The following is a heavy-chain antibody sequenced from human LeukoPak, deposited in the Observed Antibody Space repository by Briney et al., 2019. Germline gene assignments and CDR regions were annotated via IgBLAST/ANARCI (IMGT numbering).Heavy chain of an antibody. CDR1: GGSISSYY. V-gene: IGHV4-4*07. J-gene: IGHJ5*02. Sequence: SETLSLTCTVSGGSISSYYWSWIRQPAGKGLEWIGRIHTSGSTNYNPSLKSRVTISVDTSKNQFSLKLSSVTAADTAVYYCARDRRFYDYVWGSYRYGWFDPWGQGTLVTVSS. CDR3: ARDRRFYDYVWGSYRYGWFDP. D-gene: IGHD3-16*02. CDR2: IHTSGST.